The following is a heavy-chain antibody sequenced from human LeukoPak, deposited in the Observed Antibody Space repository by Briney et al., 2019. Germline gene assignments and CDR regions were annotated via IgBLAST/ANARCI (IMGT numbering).Heavy chain of an antibody. D-gene: IGHD6-6*01. CDR3: AKDRIAARPGWFDP. Sequence: HPGGSLRLSCAASGFTFSSYAMGWVRRAPGKGLEWVSAISGSGGSTYYADSVKGRFTISRDNSKNTLYLQMNSLRAEDTAVYYCAKDRIAARPGWFDPWGQGTLVTVSS. CDR1: GFTFSSYA. V-gene: IGHV3-23*01. J-gene: IGHJ5*02. CDR2: ISGSGGST.